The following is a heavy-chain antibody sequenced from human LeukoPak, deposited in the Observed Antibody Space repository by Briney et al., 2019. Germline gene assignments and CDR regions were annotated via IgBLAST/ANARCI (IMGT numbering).Heavy chain of an antibody. CDR3: ARVGKEGTLHD. V-gene: IGHV4-39*07. CDR1: GDSISSNSYY. CDR2: IYYSGST. J-gene: IGHJ4*02. Sequence: SSETLSLTCTVSGDSISSNSYYWGWIRQPPGKGLEWIGSIYYSGSTYYNPSLKSRVTISVDTSKNQFSLKLSSVTAADTAVYYCARVGKEGTLHDWGQGTLVTVFS. D-gene: IGHD1-1*01.